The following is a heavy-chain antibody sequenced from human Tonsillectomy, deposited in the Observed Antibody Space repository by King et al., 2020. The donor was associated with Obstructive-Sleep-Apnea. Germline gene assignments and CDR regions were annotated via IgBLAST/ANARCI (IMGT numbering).Heavy chain of an antibody. D-gene: IGHD2-21*01. V-gene: IGHV3-30*04. CDR2: ISSDASEK. CDR1: GFTFSSYA. J-gene: IGHJ6*02. CDR3: ARDNCGDYALFSGMDV. Sequence: QLVQSGGGVVQPGRSLRLSCVASGFTFSSYAMLWVRQAPGKGLEWVAVISSDASEKYYADSVKGRFTISREKSKSTLYLQMNSLRAQDTAVYYCARDNCGDYALFSGMDVWGQGTTVTVSS.